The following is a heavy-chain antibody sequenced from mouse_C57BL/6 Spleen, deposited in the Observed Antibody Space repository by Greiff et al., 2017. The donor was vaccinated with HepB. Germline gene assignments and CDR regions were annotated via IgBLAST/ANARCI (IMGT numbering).Heavy chain of an antibody. CDR3: ARGGSNYVLKGYFDV. V-gene: IGHV15-2*01. CDR1: DSEVFPIAY. D-gene: IGHD2-5*01. Sequence: QVQLQQSGSELRSPGSSVKLSCKDFDSEVFPIAYMSWVRQKPGHGFEWIGGILPSIGRTIYGEKFEDKATVDADTLSNTAYVALNSLTSEDSAIYYCARGGSNYVLKGYFDVWGTGTTVTVSS. J-gene: IGHJ1*03. CDR2: ILPSIGRT.